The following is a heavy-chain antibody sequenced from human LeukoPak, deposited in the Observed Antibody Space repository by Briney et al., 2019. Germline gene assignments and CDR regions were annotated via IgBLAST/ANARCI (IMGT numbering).Heavy chain of an antibody. CDR1: GFTFSDYY. Sequence: PGRSLRLSCAASGFTFSDYYMNWICLAPGKGLEWVAHISSAGNTVYYADSVNGRFTISRDNVKESLYLQMNSLRAEDTAVYYCTRGVFSDLWGQGTLVTVSS. J-gene: IGHJ4*02. CDR3: TRGVFSDL. V-gene: IGHV3-11*01. CDR2: ISSAGNTV. D-gene: IGHD2/OR15-2a*01.